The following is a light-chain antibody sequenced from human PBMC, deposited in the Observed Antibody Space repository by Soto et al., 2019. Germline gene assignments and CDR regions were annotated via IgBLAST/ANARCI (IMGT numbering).Light chain of an antibody. V-gene: IGKV1-13*02. CDR2: DAS. Sequence: GDRVTITCRASQGISSALAWYQQKPGKAPKLLIYDASSLESGVPSRFSGSGSGTDFTLTISSLQPEDFATYYCQQFNIYPFCQGTKLEIK. J-gene: IGKJ2*01. CDR1: QGISSA. CDR3: QQFNIYP.